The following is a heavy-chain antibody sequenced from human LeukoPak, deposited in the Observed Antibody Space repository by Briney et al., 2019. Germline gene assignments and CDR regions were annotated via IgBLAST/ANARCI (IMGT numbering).Heavy chain of an antibody. D-gene: IGHD1-14*01. Sequence: SETLSLTCAVYGGSFSDYYWSWIRQPPGKGLEWIGEINHSGNTNYNPSLKSRVTISVDTSKNQFSLKLSSVTAADTAVYYCARCPAREPTLQHWGQGTLVTVSS. CDR2: INHSGNT. CDR1: GGSFSDYY. V-gene: IGHV4-34*01. CDR3: ARCPAREPTLQH. J-gene: IGHJ1*01.